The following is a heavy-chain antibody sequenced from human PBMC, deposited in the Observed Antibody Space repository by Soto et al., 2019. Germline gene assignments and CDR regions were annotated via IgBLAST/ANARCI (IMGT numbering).Heavy chain of an antibody. J-gene: IGHJ4*02. CDR1: GYTFSDYY. Sequence: PGGSLRLSCAASGYTFSDYYLGWIRQAPGKGLEWISYIDTSSTKIYYADSVRGRFTISRDNGKNSLFLEMNNLRVEDTAVYFCASHYDLWTGYLSPVDYWGRGTLVTVSS. CDR2: IDTSSTKI. CDR3: ASHYDLWTGYLSPVDY. D-gene: IGHD3-3*01. V-gene: IGHV3-11*01.